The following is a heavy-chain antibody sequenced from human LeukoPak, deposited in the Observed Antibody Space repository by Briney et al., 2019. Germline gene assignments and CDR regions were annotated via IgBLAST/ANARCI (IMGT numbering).Heavy chain of an antibody. Sequence: GGSLRLSCEASGFRFSGYGMHWVRQAPGKGLEWVAVISYDGSFKDYGDSVKGRFTISRDNAKNTLYLRTNSLRVEDTAVYFCARELGYGSGSFYPYDSWGQGTLVTVSS. J-gene: IGHJ4*02. CDR3: ARELGYGSGSFYPYDS. CDR2: ISYDGSFK. D-gene: IGHD3-10*01. V-gene: IGHV3-30*03. CDR1: GFRFSGYG.